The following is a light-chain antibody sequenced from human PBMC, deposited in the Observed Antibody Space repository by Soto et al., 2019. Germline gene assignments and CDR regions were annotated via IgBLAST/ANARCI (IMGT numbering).Light chain of an antibody. CDR2: EAS. CDR3: QQYERYPWT. V-gene: IGKV1-5*03. J-gene: IGKJ1*01. CDR1: QSIGSW. Sequence: DIQMTQSPSTLSASVGDRVTITCRASQSIGSWLAWYQQKPGKAPKLLIYEASNLADGVPSGFSGSGSGTEFTLTISILQPDDFASYCCQQYERYPWTFGQGTKVEIK.